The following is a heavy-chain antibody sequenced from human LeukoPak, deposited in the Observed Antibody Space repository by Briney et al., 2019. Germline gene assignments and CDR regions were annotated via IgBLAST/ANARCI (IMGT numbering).Heavy chain of an antibody. CDR3: ARVRRSAVAGLWLDY. Sequence: SETLSLTCTVSGGSISSSSYYWGWIRQPPGKGLEWIGSIYYSGSTYYNPSLKSRVTISVDTSKNQFSLKLSSVTAADTAVYYCARVRRSAVAGLWLDYWDQRTLVTVSS. CDR1: GGSISSSSYY. J-gene: IGHJ4*02. D-gene: IGHD6-19*01. V-gene: IGHV4-39*01. CDR2: IYYSGST.